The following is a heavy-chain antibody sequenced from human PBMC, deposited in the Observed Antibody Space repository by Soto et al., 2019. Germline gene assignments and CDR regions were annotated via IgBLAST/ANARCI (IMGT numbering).Heavy chain of an antibody. CDR2: MSYDGSDK. D-gene: IGHD2-15*01. CDR1: GFTFSSYG. V-gene: IGHV3-30*18. Sequence: QVQLVGSGGGVVQPGRSLRLSCAASGFTFSSYGMHWVRQGPGKGLEWVAGMSYDGSDKYYADSVKGRFTISRDNSKNTLYLQMNSLRAEDTAVYYCAKDHALGYCSRASCLSNYWGQGTLVTVSS. CDR3: AKDHALGYCSRASCLSNY. J-gene: IGHJ4*02.